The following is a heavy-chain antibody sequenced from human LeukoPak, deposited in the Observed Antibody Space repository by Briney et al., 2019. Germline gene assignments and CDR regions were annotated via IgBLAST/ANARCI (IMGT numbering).Heavy chain of an antibody. CDR2: IYHSGST. Sequence: PSETLSLTCTVSGGSISSYYWSWIRQPPGKGLEWIGYIYHSGSTYYNPSLKSRVTISVDRSKNQFSLKLSSVTAADTAVYYCARGGGCSSTSCYLIDYWGQGTLVTVSS. CDR3: ARGGGCSSTSCYLIDY. V-gene: IGHV4-59*12. J-gene: IGHJ4*02. D-gene: IGHD2-2*01. CDR1: GGSISSYY.